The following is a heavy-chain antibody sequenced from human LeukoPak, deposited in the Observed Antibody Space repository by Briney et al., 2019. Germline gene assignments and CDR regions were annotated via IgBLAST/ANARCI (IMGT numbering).Heavy chain of an antibody. CDR2: INHSGST. Sequence: SETLSLTCAVYGGSFSGYYWSWIRQPPGKGLEWIGEINHSGSTNYNPSLKSRVTISVDTSKNQFSLKLRFVTAADTAVYYCARVSSGRFGELHDWGQGTLVTVSS. D-gene: IGHD3-10*01. V-gene: IGHV4-34*01. CDR3: ARVSSGRFGELHD. J-gene: IGHJ4*02. CDR1: GGSFSGYY.